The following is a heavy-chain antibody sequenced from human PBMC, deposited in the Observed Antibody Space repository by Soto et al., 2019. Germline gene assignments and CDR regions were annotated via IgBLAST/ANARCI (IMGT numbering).Heavy chain of an antibody. D-gene: IGHD3-22*01. CDR2: MYPDDSDI. V-gene: IGHV5-51*01. CDR1: GYSFSFYW. CDR3: ATAYVYDFENSNYYRDAFDI. J-gene: IGHJ3*02. Sequence: GESLKISCKASGYSFSFYWIGWVRQMPGKGLEWMAIMYPDDSDIRYSPSFEAHVTISADKSTSTAFLQWSSLKASDTAMYYCATAYVYDFENSNYYRDAFDIWGQGTLVTVSS.